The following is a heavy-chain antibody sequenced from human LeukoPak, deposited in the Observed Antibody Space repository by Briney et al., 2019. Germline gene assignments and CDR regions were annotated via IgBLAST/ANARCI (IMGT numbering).Heavy chain of an antibody. CDR3: ARDPITMVRGVIRY. J-gene: IGHJ4*02. V-gene: IGHV4-59*12. CDR2: IYHSGST. D-gene: IGHD3-10*01. Sequence: PSETLSLTCTVSGGSISSYYWSWIRQPPGKGLEWIGYIYHSGSTYYNPSLKSRVTISVDRSKNQFSLKLSSVTAADTAVYYCARDPITMVRGVIRYWGQGTLVTVSS. CDR1: GGSISSYY.